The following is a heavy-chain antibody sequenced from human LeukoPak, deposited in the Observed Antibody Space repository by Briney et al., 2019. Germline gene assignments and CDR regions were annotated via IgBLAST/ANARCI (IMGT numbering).Heavy chain of an antibody. CDR2: ISGSGGST. Sequence: GRSLRLSCAASGFTFSSYAMSWVRQAPGKGLEWVSAISGSGGSTYYADSVKGRFTISRDNSKNTMYLQMNSLRAEDTAVYYCAKGGPLQYENWFDPWGQGTLVTVSS. CDR1: GFTFSSYA. CDR3: AKGGPLQYENWFDP. V-gene: IGHV3-23*01. D-gene: IGHD4-11*01. J-gene: IGHJ5*02.